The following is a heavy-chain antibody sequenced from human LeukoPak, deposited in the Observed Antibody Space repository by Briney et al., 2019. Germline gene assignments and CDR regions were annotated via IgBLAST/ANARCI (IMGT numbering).Heavy chain of an antibody. Sequence: GGSLRLSCAASGFSFSSYDMHWVRQGTGKGLEWVSGIGTAGDTYYPGSVKGRFTISRENAKNSLYFQMNSLRVGDTAVYFCARAVPGTAELDYWGQGTLVTVSS. CDR1: GFSFSSYD. V-gene: IGHV3-13*01. J-gene: IGHJ4*02. D-gene: IGHD6-19*01. CDR3: ARAVPGTAELDY. CDR2: IGTAGDT.